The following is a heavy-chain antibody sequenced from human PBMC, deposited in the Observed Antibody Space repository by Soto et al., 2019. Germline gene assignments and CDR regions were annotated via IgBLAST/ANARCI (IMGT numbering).Heavy chain of an antibody. CDR2: ISYDGSNK. V-gene: IGHV3-30*18. J-gene: IGHJ6*01. Sequence: PGGSLRLSCAASGFTFSSYGMHWVRQAPGKGLEWVAVISYDGSNKYYADSVKGRFTISRDNSKNTLYLQMNSLRAEDTAVYYCAKATTPLSYYYGMDVWGQANPVTVSS. CDR3: AKATTPLSYYYGMDV. CDR1: GFTFSSYG. D-gene: IGHD1-7*01.